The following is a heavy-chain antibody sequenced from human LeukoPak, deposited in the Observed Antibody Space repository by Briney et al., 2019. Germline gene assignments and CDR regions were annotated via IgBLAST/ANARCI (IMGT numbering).Heavy chain of an antibody. CDR3: ARERAVTTYYYFDY. Sequence: SETLSLTCTVSGGSISSYYWSWIRQPPGKGLEWIGYIYYSGSTNYSPSLKSRVTISVDTSKNQFSLKLSSVTAADTAVYYCARERAVTTYYYFDYWGQGTLVTVSS. D-gene: IGHD4-17*01. V-gene: IGHV4-59*01. CDR1: GGSISSYY. CDR2: IYYSGST. J-gene: IGHJ4*02.